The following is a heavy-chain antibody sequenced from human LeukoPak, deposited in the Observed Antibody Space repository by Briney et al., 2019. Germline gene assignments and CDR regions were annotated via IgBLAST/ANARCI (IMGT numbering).Heavy chain of an antibody. V-gene: IGHV4-59*12. CDR3: ASNTAGAFDI. Sequence: SETLSLTCTVSGGSISSYYWSWIRQPPGKGLEWIGYIYYSGSTNYNPSLKSRVTISVDTSKNQFSLKLSSVTAADTAVYYCASNTAGAFDIWGQGTMVTVSS. CDR1: GGSISSYY. D-gene: IGHD2-2*02. CDR2: IYYSGST. J-gene: IGHJ3*02.